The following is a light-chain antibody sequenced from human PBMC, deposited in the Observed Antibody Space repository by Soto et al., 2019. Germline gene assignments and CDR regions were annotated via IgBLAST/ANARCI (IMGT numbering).Light chain of an antibody. CDR2: KAS. J-gene: IGKJ2*01. V-gene: IGKV1-5*03. Sequence: DIQMTQSPSTLSASVGDRVTITCRASQTISSWLAWYQQKPGKVPKLLIYKASSLESGVPSRFSGSGSGTEFTLTITSLQPDDFATYYCQQYHSFLYTFGQGTKLEIK. CDR3: QQYHSFLYT. CDR1: QTISSW.